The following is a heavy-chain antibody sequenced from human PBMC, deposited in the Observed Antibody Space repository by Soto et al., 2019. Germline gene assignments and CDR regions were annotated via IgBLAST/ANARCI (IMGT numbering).Heavy chain of an antibody. CDR2: TYWNDDY. Sequence: SGPTLVNPTQTLTLTCTFSGFSLRTSGVGVGWIRQPPGKALEWLALTYWNDDYRYSPSLNNRLTITKDTSTDQVVLTMTNMDPVDTGTYYCVHWSYDVLTGASWIDPWGQGILVTVSS. CDR1: GFSLRTSGVG. V-gene: IGHV2-5*04. CDR3: VHWSYDVLTGASWIDP. D-gene: IGHD3-9*01. J-gene: IGHJ5*02.